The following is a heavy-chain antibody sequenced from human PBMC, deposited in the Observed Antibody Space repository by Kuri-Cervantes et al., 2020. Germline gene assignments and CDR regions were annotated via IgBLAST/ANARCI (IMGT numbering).Heavy chain of an antibody. CDR2: IKQDGSEK. CDR3: ARDLPDYYDSSGYLDY. CDR1: GFTFSSYW. D-gene: IGHD3-22*01. V-gene: IGHV3-7*01. J-gene: IGHJ4*02. Sequence: GESLKISCAASGFTFSSYWMSWVRRAPGKGLEWVANIKQDGSEKYYVDSVKGRFTISGDNAKNSLYLQMNSLRAEDTAVYYCARDLPDYYDSSGYLDYWGQGTLVTVSS.